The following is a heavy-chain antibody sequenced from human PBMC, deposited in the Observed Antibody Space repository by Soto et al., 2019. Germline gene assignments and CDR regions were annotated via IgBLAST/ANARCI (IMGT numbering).Heavy chain of an antibody. V-gene: IGHV1-18*01. CDR3: AGDPVGQQLVQWYYYYYMDV. D-gene: IGHD6-13*01. CDR2: ISAYNGNT. Sequence: ASVKVSCKASGYTFTSYGISWVRQAPGQGLEWMGWISAYNGNTNYAQKLQGRVTMTTDTSTTTAYMGLSSLRTNDPAVDYCAGDPVGQQLVQWYYYYYMDVWGKGTTVTVSS. J-gene: IGHJ6*03. CDR1: GYTFTSYG.